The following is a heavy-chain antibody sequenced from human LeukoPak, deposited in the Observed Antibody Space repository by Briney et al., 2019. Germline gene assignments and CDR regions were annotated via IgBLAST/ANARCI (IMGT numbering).Heavy chain of an antibody. J-gene: IGHJ4*02. CDR1: GFTFSSYA. CDR2: ISGGAGST. V-gene: IGHV3-23*01. CDR3: ASGIAIFGAPLDY. D-gene: IGHD3-3*01. Sequence: PGGSLRLXCAASGFTFSSYAMSWGRRAPGKGLRWVSTISGGAGSTYYADSVKGRLTISRDNSKNTLYLQMNCLRAEDTALYYCASGIAIFGAPLDYWGQGTLVTVSS.